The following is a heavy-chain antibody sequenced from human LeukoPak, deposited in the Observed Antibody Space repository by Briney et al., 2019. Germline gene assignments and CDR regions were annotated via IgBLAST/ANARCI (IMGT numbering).Heavy chain of an antibody. CDR3: AELGITMIGGV. CDR2: ISSSGSTI. CDR1: GFSFNSYE. V-gene: IGHV3-48*03. J-gene: IGHJ6*04. D-gene: IGHD3-10*02. Sequence: GGSLRLSCTASGFSFNSYEMNWVRQAPGKGLEWVSYISSSGSTIYYADSVKGRFTISRDNAKNSLYLQMNSLRAEDTAVYYCAELGITMIGGVWGKGTTVTISS.